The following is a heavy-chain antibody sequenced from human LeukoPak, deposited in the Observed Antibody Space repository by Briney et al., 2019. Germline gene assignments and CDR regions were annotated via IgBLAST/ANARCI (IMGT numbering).Heavy chain of an antibody. V-gene: IGHV3-23*01. Sequence: GGSLRLSCAASGFTFSSYAMSWVRQAPGKGLEWVSSISGSGGNTYYADSVKGRFTISSDNSKNTLYLQMNSLRAEDTAVYYCAKDVYSSGWYGLYYFDYWGQGTLVTVSS. D-gene: IGHD6-19*01. J-gene: IGHJ4*02. CDR1: GFTFSSYA. CDR3: AKDVYSSGWYGLYYFDY. CDR2: ISGSGGNT.